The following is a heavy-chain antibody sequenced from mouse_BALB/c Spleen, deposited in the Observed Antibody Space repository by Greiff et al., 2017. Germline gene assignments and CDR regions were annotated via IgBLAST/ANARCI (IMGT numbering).Heavy chain of an antibody. CDR1: GFTFTDYY. CDR3: ARGRDYDVGVVAMDY. Sequence: EVHLVESGGGLVQPGGSLRLSCATSGFTFTDYYMSWVRQPPGKALEWLGFIRNKANGYTTEYSASVKGRFTISRDNSQSILYLQMNTLRAEDSATYYCARGRDYDVGVVAMDYWGQGTSVTVSS. J-gene: IGHJ4*01. V-gene: IGHV7-3*02. CDR2: IRNKANGYTT. D-gene: IGHD2-4*01.